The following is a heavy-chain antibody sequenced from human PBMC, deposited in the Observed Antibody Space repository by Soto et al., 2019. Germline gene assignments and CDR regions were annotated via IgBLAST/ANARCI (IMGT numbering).Heavy chain of an antibody. CDR2: IGGRGNSA. D-gene: IGHD6-19*01. CDR1: GFIFTNYA. J-gene: IGHJ3*01. CDR3: VREGSGSFDF. V-gene: IGHV3-23*01. Sequence: GGSLRLSCAASGFIFTNYAMNWVRQAPGKGLEWVSVIGGRGNSAYYADSVQGRFTISRDNSKNTLSLQMSSLTADDTAIYYCVREGSGSFDFWGRGTMVTV.